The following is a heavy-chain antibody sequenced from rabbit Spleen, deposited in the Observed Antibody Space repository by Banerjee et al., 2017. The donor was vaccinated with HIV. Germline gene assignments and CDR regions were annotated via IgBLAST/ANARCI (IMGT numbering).Heavy chain of an antibody. V-gene: IGHV1S47*01. D-gene: IGHD5-1*01. CDR3: ARTNKDVNGAYNV. Sequence: EESGGDLVKPEGSLTLTCTASGFSFSSNWICWVRQAPGKGLEWIACIDTSDGDTDYASWVNGRFTISRSTSLNTVTLQMTSLTAADSATYFCARTNKDVNGAYNVWGQGTLVTVS. CDR1: GFSFSSNW. J-gene: IGHJ4*01. CDR2: IDTSDGDT.